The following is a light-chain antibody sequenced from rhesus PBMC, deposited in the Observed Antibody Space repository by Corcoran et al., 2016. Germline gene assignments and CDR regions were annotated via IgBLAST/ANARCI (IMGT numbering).Light chain of an antibody. J-gene: IGKJ3*01. CDR3: QHGYGTPFT. V-gene: IGKV1-74*01. CDR2: KAS. Sequence: DIQMTQSPSSLSASVGDRVTITCRASENVNNYLNWYQQKPGKAPKFLIYKASTLQSGVPSSFSGSGFGTAYTFTISSLPPEDVATYYCQHGYGTPFTFGPGTKLDIK. CDR1: ENVNNY.